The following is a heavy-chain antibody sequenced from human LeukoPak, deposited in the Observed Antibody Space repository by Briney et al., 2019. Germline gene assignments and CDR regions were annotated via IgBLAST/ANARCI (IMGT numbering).Heavy chain of an antibody. J-gene: IGHJ4*02. CDR3: TREGRGSDAFDY. CDR2: IRSKAYGGTT. V-gene: IGHV3-49*04. CDR1: GFTFGEYA. D-gene: IGHD3-16*01. Sequence: GGSLRLSCTTSGFTFGEYAMSWVRQAPGKGLEWVGFIRSKAYGGTTEYAASVKGRFTISRDDSRRIVYLQMSSLKTEDTAVYYCTREGRGSDAFDYWGQGTLVTVSS.